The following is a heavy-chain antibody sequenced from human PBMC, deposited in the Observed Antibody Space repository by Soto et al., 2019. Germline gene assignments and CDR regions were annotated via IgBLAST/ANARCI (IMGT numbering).Heavy chain of an antibody. Sequence: PGGSLRLSCAASGFTFSNAWMNWVRQAPGKGLEWVGRIKNKTDGGTTDYAAPVKGRFTISRDDSKNTLYLQMNSLKTEDTAVYYCTTDGCSSTSCYPGGYYYYGMDVWGQGTTVTVS. CDR1: GFTFSNAW. D-gene: IGHD2-2*01. V-gene: IGHV3-15*07. J-gene: IGHJ6*02. CDR3: TTDGCSSTSCYPGGYYYYGMDV. CDR2: IKNKTDGGTT.